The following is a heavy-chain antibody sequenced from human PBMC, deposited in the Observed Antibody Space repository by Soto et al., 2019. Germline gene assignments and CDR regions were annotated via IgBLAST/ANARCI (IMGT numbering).Heavy chain of an antibody. J-gene: IGHJ4*02. D-gene: IGHD1-26*01. CDR1: GYTFTSYT. CDR2: INADNGDT. V-gene: IGHV1-3*01. CDR3: ARDLWVVGATDKFDS. Sequence: QVQLVQSGAEVKKPGASVKVSCKASGYTFTSYTINWVRQAPGQTLEWMGWINADNGDTKYSQKFQDRGTITRDTSASTANMERSSLRSEDTAVYYCARDLWVVGATDKFDSWGQGTLVTVSS.